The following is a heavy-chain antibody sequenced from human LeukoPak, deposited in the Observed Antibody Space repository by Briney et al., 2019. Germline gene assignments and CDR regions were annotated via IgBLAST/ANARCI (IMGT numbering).Heavy chain of an antibody. CDR3: ARVTEAPYYFDY. CDR1: GFTFSRFT. Sequence: GGSLRLSCAASGFTFSRFTINWVRQAPGKGLEWVSGISGSDSSTYYADSVKGRFTISRDNSKNTLFLQMNSLRAEDTAVYYCARVTEAPYYFDYWGQGTLVTVSS. V-gene: IGHV3-23*01. CDR2: ISGSDSST. J-gene: IGHJ4*02.